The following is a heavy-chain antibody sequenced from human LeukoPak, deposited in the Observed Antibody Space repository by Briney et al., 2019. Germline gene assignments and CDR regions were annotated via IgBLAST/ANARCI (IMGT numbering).Heavy chain of an antibody. CDR1: GGSISSSSYY. CDR3: ASSLRSDDY. Sequence: SETLSLTCTVSGGSISSSSYYWGWIRQPPGKGLEWIGSIYYSGTTYYNPSLKSRVTISVDTSKNQFSLKLSSVTAADTAVYYCASSLRSDDYWGQGTLVTVSS. V-gene: IGHV4-39*01. J-gene: IGHJ4*02. D-gene: IGHD4-17*01. CDR2: IYYSGTT.